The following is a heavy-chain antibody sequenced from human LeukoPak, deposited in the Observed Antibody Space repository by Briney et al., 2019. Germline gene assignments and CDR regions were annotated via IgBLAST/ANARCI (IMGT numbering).Heavy chain of an antibody. CDR2: ISAYNGNT. D-gene: IGHD3-10*01. Sequence: ASVKVSCKASGYAFTSYGISWVRQAPGQGLEGMGWISAYNGNTNYAQKLQGRVTMTRDTSISTAYMELSRLRSDDTAVYYCARDPRSRRGDFDYWGQGTLVTVSS. CDR3: ARDPRSRRGDFDY. V-gene: IGHV1-18*01. CDR1: GYAFTSYG. J-gene: IGHJ4*02.